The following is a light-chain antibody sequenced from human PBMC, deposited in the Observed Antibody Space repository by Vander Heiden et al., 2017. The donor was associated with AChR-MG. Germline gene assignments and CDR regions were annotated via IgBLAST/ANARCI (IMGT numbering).Light chain of an antibody. J-gene: IGKJ1*01. CDR3: QKYNSACRT. V-gene: IGKV1-27*01. CDR1: QDISIF. CDR2: AAS. Sequence: DIQMTQSPSSLSASVGDRVTITCRASQDISIFLAWYQQRPGNVPKLLIYAASTLQSGVPSRFSGSGSGTDFTLTISGLQPEDVATYYCQKYNSACRTFGQGTKGEI.